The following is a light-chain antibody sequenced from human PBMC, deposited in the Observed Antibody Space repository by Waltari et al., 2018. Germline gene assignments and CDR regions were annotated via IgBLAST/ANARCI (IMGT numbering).Light chain of an antibody. CDR3: MQALQIPWT. CDR2: LGS. J-gene: IGKJ1*01. Sequence: DIVMTQSPLSLPVTPGEPASISCRSSQSLLHSNGYNYLDWYLQKPWQSPQLLIYLGSNRASGVPDRFSGSESGTDFTLKISRVEAEDVGVYYCMQALQIPWTFGQGTKVEIK. V-gene: IGKV2-28*01. CDR1: QSLLHSNGYNY.